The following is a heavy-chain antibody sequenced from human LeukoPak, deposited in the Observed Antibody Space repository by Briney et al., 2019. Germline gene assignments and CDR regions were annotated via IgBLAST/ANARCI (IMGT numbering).Heavy chain of an antibody. CDR1: GYTFTGYY. D-gene: IGHD4-11*01. Sequence: ASVKVSCKASGYTFTGYYMHWVRQAPGQGLEWMGWINPNSGGTNYAQKFQGRVTMTRDTSISTAYMELSRLRSDDTAVYYCARGTGLHHIPQHNNWFDPWGQGTLVTVSS. J-gene: IGHJ5*02. CDR3: ARGTGLHHIPQHNNWFDP. CDR2: INPNSGGT. V-gene: IGHV1-2*02.